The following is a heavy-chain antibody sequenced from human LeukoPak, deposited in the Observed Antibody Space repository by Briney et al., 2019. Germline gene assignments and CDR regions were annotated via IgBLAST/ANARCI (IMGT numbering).Heavy chain of an antibody. D-gene: IGHD3-10*01. CDR2: INHSGST. J-gene: IGHJ5*02. CDR1: GGSFSGYY. V-gene: IGHV4-34*01. Sequence: PSETLSLTCAVYGGSFSGYYWSWIRQPPGKGLEWIGEINHSGSTNYNPSLKSRVTISVDTSKNQFSLKLSSVTAADTAVYYCASQGTMVRGVDGNWFDLWGQGTLVTVSS. CDR3: ASQGTMVRGVDGNWFDL.